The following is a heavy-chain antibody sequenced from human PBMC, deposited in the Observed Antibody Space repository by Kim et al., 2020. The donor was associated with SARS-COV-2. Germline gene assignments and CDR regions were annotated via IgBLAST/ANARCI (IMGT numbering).Heavy chain of an antibody. V-gene: IGHV4-59*01. CDR1: GGSISSYY. CDR2: IYYSGST. D-gene: IGHD6-19*01. Sequence: SETLSLTCTVSGGSISSYYWSWIRQPPGKGLEWIGYIYYSGSTNYNPSLKSRVTISVDTSKNQFSLKLSSVTAADTAVYYCARDRGSSGWVDYWGQGTLV. J-gene: IGHJ4*02. CDR3: ARDRGSSGWVDY.